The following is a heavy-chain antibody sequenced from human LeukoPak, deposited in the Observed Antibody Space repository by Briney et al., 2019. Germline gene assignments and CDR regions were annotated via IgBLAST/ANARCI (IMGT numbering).Heavy chain of an antibody. Sequence: ASVKVSCKASGYTFTGYYMHWVRQAPGQGLEWMGWINPNSGGTNYAQKFQGRVTMTRDTSISTAYMELRSLRSDDTAVYYCARDFRAAAGKQGFDYWGQGTLVTVSS. J-gene: IGHJ4*02. V-gene: IGHV1-2*02. CDR3: ARDFRAAAGKQGFDY. CDR2: INPNSGGT. D-gene: IGHD6-13*01. CDR1: GYTFTGYY.